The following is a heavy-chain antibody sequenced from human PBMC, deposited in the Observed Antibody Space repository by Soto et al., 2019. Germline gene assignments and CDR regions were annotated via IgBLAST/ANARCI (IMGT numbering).Heavy chain of an antibody. CDR1: GYTFTNFG. D-gene: IGHD3-10*01. V-gene: IGHV1-18*01. CDR2: ISAYNGNT. Sequence: ASVKVSCKASGYTFTNFGISWVRQAPGQGLEWMGWISAYNGNTNYAQNFQGRVTMTTDTSTSTAYMELRSLRAEDTAVYYCARDSRYYGSAPWNWFDPWGQGTLVTVSS. CDR3: ARDSRYYGSAPWNWFDP. J-gene: IGHJ5*02.